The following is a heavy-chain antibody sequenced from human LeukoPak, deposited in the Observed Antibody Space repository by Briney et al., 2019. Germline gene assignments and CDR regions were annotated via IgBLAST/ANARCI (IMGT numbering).Heavy chain of an antibody. J-gene: IGHJ4*02. D-gene: IGHD5-18*01. V-gene: IGHV1-2*02. CDR3: ARDGRLRNGYDNFYI. CDR1: GYTFSVFY. CDR2: INPKNGDT. Sequence: GASVKVSCKASGYTFSVFYINWVREAPGQGLEWMGWINPKNGDTHYAQDFLGRVTMTRDTSISTAYMELSRLTSDDTAVYYCARDGRLRNGYDNFYIWGEGTLVTVSS.